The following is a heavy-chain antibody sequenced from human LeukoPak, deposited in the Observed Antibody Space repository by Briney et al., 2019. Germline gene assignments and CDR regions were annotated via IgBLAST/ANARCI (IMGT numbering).Heavy chain of an antibody. CDR2: IERKTDGGTT. V-gene: IGHV3-15*04. Sequence: GGSLRLSCAGSGFSISNYGMNWVRQAPGKGLEWVGRIERKTDGGTTDYAEPVKGRFTISRDDSKNTLYLQMNSLKTEDTAVSYCVSLSGSYYRAYHWFDPWGQGTLVTVSS. J-gene: IGHJ5*02. CDR3: VSLSGSYYRAYHWFDP. CDR1: GFSISNYG. D-gene: IGHD1-26*01.